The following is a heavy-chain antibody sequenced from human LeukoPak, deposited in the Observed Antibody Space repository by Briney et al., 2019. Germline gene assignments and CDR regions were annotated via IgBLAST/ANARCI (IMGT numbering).Heavy chain of an antibody. Sequence: ASVKVSCKASRYTFTSYDINWVRQATGQGLEWMGWMNPNSGNTGYAQKFQGRVTITRNTSISTAYMELSSLRSEDTAVYCCARGRALYGSGSDYWGQGTLVTVSS. CDR1: RYTFTSYD. J-gene: IGHJ4*02. CDR2: MNPNSGNT. D-gene: IGHD3-10*01. V-gene: IGHV1-8*03. CDR3: ARGRALYGSGSDY.